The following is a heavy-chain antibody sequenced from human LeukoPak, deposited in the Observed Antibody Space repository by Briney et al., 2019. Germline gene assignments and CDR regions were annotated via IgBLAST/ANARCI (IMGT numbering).Heavy chain of an antibody. D-gene: IGHD2-2*01. CDR2: VSGSGDST. Sequence: GESLRLSCAASGFTFSTYAMGWVRQAPGKGLEWVSIVSGSGDSTYYADSVKGRFTISRDNSKNTLYLQMNSLRAEDTAVYYCASSRVVPATYYYYGMDVWGQGTTVTVSS. CDR3: ASSRVVPATYYYYGMDV. V-gene: IGHV3-23*01. J-gene: IGHJ6*02. CDR1: GFTFSTYA.